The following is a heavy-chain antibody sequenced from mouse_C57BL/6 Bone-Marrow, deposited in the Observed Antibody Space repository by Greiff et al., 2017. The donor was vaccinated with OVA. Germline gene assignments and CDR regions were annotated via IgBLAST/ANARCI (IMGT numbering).Heavy chain of an antibody. CDR2: LVPNSGGT. V-gene: IGHV1-72*01. CDR1: GYTFTSYW. J-gene: IGHJ3*01. CDR3: AATRFAY. D-gene: IGHD1-1*01. Sequence: QVQLQQPGAELVKPGASVKLSCKASGYTFTSYWMHWVKQRPGRGLEWIGRLVPNSGGTKYNEKFKSKATLTVDKPSSTAYMQLSSLTSEDSAVYYCAATRFAYWGQGTLVTVSA.